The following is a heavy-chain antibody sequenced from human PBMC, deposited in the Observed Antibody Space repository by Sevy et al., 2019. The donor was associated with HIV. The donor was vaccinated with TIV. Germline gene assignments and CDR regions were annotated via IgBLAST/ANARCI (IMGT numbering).Heavy chain of an antibody. CDR2: ISGSGGST. V-gene: IGHV3-23*01. CDR1: GFTFSSYA. D-gene: IGHD2-15*01. J-gene: IGHJ4*02. Sequence: GGSLRLSCAASGFTFSSYAMSWVRQAPGKGLEWVSAISGSGGSTYYADSVKGRFTISRDNSKNTLYLQMNSLRAEDTAVYYCAKDPDCSGGSCYSDFSNVWFDYWGQGTLVTVSS. CDR3: AKDPDCSGGSCYSDFSNVWFDY.